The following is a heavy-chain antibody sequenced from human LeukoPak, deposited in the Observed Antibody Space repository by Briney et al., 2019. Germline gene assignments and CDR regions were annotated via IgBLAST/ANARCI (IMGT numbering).Heavy chain of an antibody. CDR2: IRYDGSNK. CDR1: GFTFSSYG. J-gene: IGHJ1*01. V-gene: IGHV3-30*02. Sequence: GGSLRLSCAAPGFTFSSYGMHWVRQAPGKGLEWVAFIRYDGSNKYYADSVKGRFTISRDNSKNTLYLQMNSLRAEDTAVYYCAKPQYRAEYFQHWGQGTLVTVSS. D-gene: IGHD2-2*02. CDR3: AKPQYRAEYFQH.